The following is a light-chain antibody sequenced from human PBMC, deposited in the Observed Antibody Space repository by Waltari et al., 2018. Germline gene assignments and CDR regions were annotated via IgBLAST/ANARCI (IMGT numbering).Light chain of an antibody. CDR3: QQYGNSPYT. CDR1: QSLNNSF. Sequence: EIVLTQSPGTLSLSTGERATLSCRASQSLNNSFLAWYQQKPGQAPGLLIYATSRRATGIPDRFSGSGSGTDFALTISRLEAEDSALYFCQQYGNSPYTFGQAT. V-gene: IGKV3-20*01. CDR2: ATS. J-gene: IGKJ2*01.